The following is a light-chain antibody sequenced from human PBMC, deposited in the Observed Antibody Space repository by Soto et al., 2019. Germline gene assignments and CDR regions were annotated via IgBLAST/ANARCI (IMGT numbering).Light chain of an antibody. J-gene: IGKJ4*01. V-gene: IGKV3-15*01. CDR3: QQYDKWPLT. CDR2: DAS. CDR1: QSVSSK. Sequence: EIVMTQSPATLSVSPGEGATLSCRAGQSVSSKLAWYQQRPGQVPRLLIYDASTRATGIPARFSGSGSGTEFTLTISSLQSEDFEVYSCQQYDKWPLTFGGGAKVEIK.